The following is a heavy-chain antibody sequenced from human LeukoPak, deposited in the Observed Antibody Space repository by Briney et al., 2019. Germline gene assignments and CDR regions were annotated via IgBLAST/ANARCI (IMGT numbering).Heavy chain of an antibody. D-gene: IGHD2-2*01. CDR1: GYSFTSYW. V-gene: IGHV5-51*01. CDR3: ARITSQDCSSTSCYSDWFDP. CDR2: ISPGDSDT. Sequence: HGESLKISCKGSGYSFTSYWIGWVSQMPGKGLEWLGIISPGDSDTRYSPSFQGQVTISADKSISTAYLQWSSLKASDTAMYYCARITSQDCSSTSCYSDWFDPWGQGTLVTVSS. J-gene: IGHJ5*02.